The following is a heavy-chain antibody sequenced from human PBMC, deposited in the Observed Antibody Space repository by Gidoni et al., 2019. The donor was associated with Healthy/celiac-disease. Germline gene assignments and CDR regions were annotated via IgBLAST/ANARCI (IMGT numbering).Heavy chain of an antibody. J-gene: IGHJ5*02. V-gene: IGHV3-21*01. CDR3: ARGPDYDFWSGPPGRFDP. CDR2: ISSSSSYI. D-gene: IGHD3-3*01. Sequence: EVQLVESGGGLVKPGGSLRLSCAASGFTFSSYRLNWVRQAPGKGLAWVSSISSSSSYIYYADSVKGRCTITRDNAKNSLYLQMNSLRAEDKAVYYCARGPDYDFWSGPPGRFDPWGQGTLVTVSS. CDR1: GFTFSSYR.